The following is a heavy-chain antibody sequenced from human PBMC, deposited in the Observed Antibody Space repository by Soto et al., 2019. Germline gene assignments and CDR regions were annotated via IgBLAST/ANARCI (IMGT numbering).Heavy chain of an antibody. D-gene: IGHD1-26*01. J-gene: IGHJ4*02. Sequence: SENLSIGREVYGGCFDDDIWTWIRQTLGKGLQWIGQINHSGSANYNPSLKSRVTISVHTSSSQFSLELSSVTAADTAVYYCARGLISGSHYSGGWYYFDSWGQGTQVT. CDR3: ARGLISGSHYSGGWYYFDS. CDR1: GGCFDDDI. CDR2: INHSGSA. V-gene: IGHV4-34*01.